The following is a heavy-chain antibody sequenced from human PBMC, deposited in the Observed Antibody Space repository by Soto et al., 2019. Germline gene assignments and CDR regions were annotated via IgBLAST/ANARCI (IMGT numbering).Heavy chain of an antibody. CDR2: IYHSGST. Sequence: GSLRLSCAATGFTFSSYAMSWVRQPPGKGLEWIGEIYHSGSTNYNPSLKSRVTISVDKSKNQFSLKLSSVTAADTAVYRCARAGYCRGGNCLENIWGRGTLVTVSS. J-gene: IGHJ4*02. V-gene: IGHV4-4*01. CDR3: ARAGYCRGGNCLENI. D-gene: IGHD2-15*01. CDR1: GFTFSSYAM.